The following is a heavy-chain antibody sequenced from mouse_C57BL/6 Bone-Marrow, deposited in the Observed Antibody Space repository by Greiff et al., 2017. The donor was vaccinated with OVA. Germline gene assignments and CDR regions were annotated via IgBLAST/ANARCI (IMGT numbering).Heavy chain of an antibody. Sequence: QVQLQQPGAELVKPGASVKLSCKASGYTFTSYWMHWVKRRPGQGLEWIGMIHPNSGSTNYNEKFKSKATLTADKSSSTAYMQLSSLTSEDSAVYYCARPKTAQATWDYWGQGTTLTVSS. CDR1: GYTFTSYW. CDR2: IHPNSGST. V-gene: IGHV1-64*01. J-gene: IGHJ2*01. D-gene: IGHD3-2*02. CDR3: ARPKTAQATWDY.